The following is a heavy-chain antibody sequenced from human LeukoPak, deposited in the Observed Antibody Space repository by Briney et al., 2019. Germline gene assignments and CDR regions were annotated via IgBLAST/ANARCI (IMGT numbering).Heavy chain of an antibody. CDR2: ISAYNGNT. V-gene: IGHV1-18*01. D-gene: IGHD6-13*01. J-gene: IGHJ4*02. Sequence: ASVKVSCKASGYTFTSYGISWVRQAPGQGLEWMGWISAYNGNTNYAQKPQGRVTMTTDTSTSTAYMELRSLRSDDTAVYYCARGSSSWWLYYFDYWGQGTLVTVSS. CDR3: ARGSSSWWLYYFDY. CDR1: GYTFTSYG.